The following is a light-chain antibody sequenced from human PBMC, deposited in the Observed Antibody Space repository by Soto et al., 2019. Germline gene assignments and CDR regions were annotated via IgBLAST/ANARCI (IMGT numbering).Light chain of an antibody. CDR3: QQYGSSLFT. Sequence: EIVLTQSPGTMYLSPGERATLSCRASQRVSSSYLAWYQQKPGQAPRLLIYGASSRATGIPDRFSGSGSGTDFNLTISRLEPEDFAVYYCQQYGSSLFTFGPGTKVHIK. V-gene: IGKV3-20*01. CDR1: QRVSSSY. CDR2: GAS. J-gene: IGKJ3*01.